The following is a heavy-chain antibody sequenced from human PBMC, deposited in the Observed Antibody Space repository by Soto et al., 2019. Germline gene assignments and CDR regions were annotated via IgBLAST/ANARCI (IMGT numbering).Heavy chain of an antibody. V-gene: IGHV3-23*01. Sequence: GGSLRLSCAASGFTFSRYAMSWVRQAPGKGLEWVSAISGSGGSTYYADSVKGRFTISRDNSKNTLYLQMNSLRAEDTAVYYCAKDWTGFGYYYYGMDVWGQGTTVTVS. CDR3: AKDWTGFGYYYYGMDV. J-gene: IGHJ6*02. CDR2: ISGSGGST. D-gene: IGHD3-3*01. CDR1: GFTFSRYA.